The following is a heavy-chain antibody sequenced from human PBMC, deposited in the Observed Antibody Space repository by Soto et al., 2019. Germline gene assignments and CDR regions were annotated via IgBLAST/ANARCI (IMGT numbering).Heavy chain of an antibody. CDR2: IKQDGREK. Sequence: EVQLVESGGGLLQPGGSLRLSCAASGFTFSSDWMSWVRQAPGKGLEWVANIKQDGREKYYVDSVKGRFPISRDNAKNSLYLQMNSRRAEATAVYDCQRDSGGGNYEGYWGQGTLVTVSS. J-gene: IGHJ4*02. CDR1: GFTFSSDW. D-gene: IGHD1-7*01. V-gene: IGHV3-7*01. CDR3: QRDSGGGNYEGY.